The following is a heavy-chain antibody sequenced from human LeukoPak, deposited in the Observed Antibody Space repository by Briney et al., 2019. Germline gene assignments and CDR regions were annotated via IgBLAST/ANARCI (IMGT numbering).Heavy chain of an antibody. Sequence: GGSLRLSCSASGFVFSIYTMYWVRQAPGKGPEYVSTISGSGNGGSIYYADSVKGRFTISRDDSKSIVYLQMNGLRSEDTAVYYCVKDFGRVRGTPDSWGQGTLVTISS. J-gene: IGHJ4*02. CDR2: ISGSGNGGSI. D-gene: IGHD2/OR15-2a*01. CDR3: VKDFGRVRGTPDS. V-gene: IGHV3-64D*06. CDR1: GFVFSIYT.